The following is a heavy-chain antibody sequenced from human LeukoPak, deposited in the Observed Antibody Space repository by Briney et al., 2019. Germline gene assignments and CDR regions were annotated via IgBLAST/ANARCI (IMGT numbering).Heavy chain of an antibody. CDR2: INHSGST. Sequence: KSSETLSLTCAVYGGSFSGYYWSWIRQPPGKGLEWIGEINHSGSTNYNPSLKSRVTISVDTSKNQFSLKLSSVTAADTAVYYCASRLRTYGDYTSLHHYGVDVWGQGTTVTVSS. D-gene: IGHD4-17*01. J-gene: IGHJ6*02. CDR1: GGSFSGYY. V-gene: IGHV4-34*01. CDR3: ASRLRTYGDYTSLHHYGVDV.